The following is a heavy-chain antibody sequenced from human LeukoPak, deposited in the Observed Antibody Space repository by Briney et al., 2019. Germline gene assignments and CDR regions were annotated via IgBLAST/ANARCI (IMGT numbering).Heavy chain of an antibody. CDR1: GGSISSGGYY. V-gene: IGHV4-31*03. J-gene: IGHJ3*02. CDR3: ARDLKSGSNGYYFGERETINAFDI. D-gene: IGHD3-22*01. CDR2: IYYSGST. Sequence: PSQTLSLTCTVSGGSISSGGYYWSWIRQHPGKGLEWIGYIYYSGSTYYNPSLKSRVTISVDTSKNQFSLKLSSVTAADTAVYYCARDLKSGSNGYYFGERETINAFDIWGQGTMVTVSS.